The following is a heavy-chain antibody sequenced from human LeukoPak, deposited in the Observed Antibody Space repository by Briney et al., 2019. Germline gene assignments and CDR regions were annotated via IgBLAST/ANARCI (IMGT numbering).Heavy chain of an antibody. J-gene: IGHJ4*02. CDR1: GFTFSSYS. CDR2: ISSSSSYI. Sequence: PGGSLRLSCAASGFTFSSYSMNWVRQAPGKGLEWVSSISSSSSYIYYADSVKGRFTISGDNAKNSLYLQMNSLRAEDTAVYYCARVSDYVWGSYRRGLDYWGQGTLVTVSS. V-gene: IGHV3-21*01. D-gene: IGHD3-16*02. CDR3: ARVSDYVWGSYRRGLDY.